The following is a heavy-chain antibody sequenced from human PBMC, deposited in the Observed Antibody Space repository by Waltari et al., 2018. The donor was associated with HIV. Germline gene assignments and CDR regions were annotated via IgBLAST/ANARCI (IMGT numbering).Heavy chain of an antibody. CDR1: GGSFSGYY. CDR3: AREPIVVVVAATPVPRYGMDV. Sequence: QVQLQQWGAGLLKPSETLSLTCAVYGGSFSGYYWSWIRQPPGKGLEWIGEINHSGSTNYNPALKGRVTISVDTSKNQFSLKLSSVTAADTAVYYCAREPIVVVVAATPVPRYGMDVWGQGTTVTVSS. J-gene: IGHJ6*02. CDR2: INHSGST. D-gene: IGHD2-15*01. V-gene: IGHV4-34*01.